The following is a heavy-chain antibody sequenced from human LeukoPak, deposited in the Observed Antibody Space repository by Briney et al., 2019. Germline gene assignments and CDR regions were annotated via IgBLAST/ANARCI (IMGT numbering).Heavy chain of an antibody. J-gene: IGHJ3*02. Sequence: SETLSLTCIVSGGSISGYYWVWIRQPPGKGLEWIGYIYYSGSTNYNPSLKSRVTISVDTSKNQFSLKLSSVTAADTAVYYCARHDDISDAFDIWGQGTMVTVSS. CDR3: ARHDDISDAFDI. D-gene: IGHD3-9*01. V-gene: IGHV4-59*08. CDR2: IYYSGST. CDR1: GGSISGYY.